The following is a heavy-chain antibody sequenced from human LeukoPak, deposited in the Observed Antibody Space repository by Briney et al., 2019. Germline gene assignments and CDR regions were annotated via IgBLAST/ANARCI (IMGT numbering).Heavy chain of an antibody. D-gene: IGHD3/OR15-3a*01. V-gene: IGHV3-21*01. CDR3: VKPANGLVSYFDY. J-gene: IGHJ4*02. Sequence: PGGSLRLSCAASGFTFTSYSMNWVRQAPGRGLEWVSSISSSSTYIYYADSVKGRFTISRDNAKNSLYLQMSSLRAEDTAVYYCVKPANGLVSYFDYWGQGTLVTVSS. CDR2: ISSSSTYI. CDR1: GFTFTSYS.